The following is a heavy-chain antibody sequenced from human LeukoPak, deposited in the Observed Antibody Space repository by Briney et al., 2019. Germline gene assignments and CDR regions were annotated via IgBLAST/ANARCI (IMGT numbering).Heavy chain of an antibody. CDR3: ARGLEAAAYRPGWAFDI. J-gene: IGHJ3*02. CDR2: INHSGST. Sequence: SETLSLTCTVSGGSISTFYWNWIRQPPGKGLEWIGEINHSGSTNYNPSLKSRVTISVDTSKNQFSLKLSSVTAADTAVYYCARGLEAAAYRPGWAFDIWGQGTMVTVSS. D-gene: IGHD6-13*01. CDR1: GGSISTFY. V-gene: IGHV4-34*01.